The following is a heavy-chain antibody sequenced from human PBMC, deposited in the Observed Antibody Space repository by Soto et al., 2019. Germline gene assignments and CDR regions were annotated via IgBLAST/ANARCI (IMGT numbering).Heavy chain of an antibody. CDR1: GGSISSYY. Sequence: SETLSLTCTVSGGSISSYYWSWIRQPPGKGLEWIGYIYYSGSTNYNPSLKSRVTISVDTSKNQFSLKLSSVTAADTAVYYCATTHRQGYDSSYYYYYYMDVWGKGTTVTVSS. CDR3: ATTHRQGYDSSYYYYYYMDV. J-gene: IGHJ6*03. CDR2: IYYSGST. D-gene: IGHD5-12*01. V-gene: IGHV4-59*01.